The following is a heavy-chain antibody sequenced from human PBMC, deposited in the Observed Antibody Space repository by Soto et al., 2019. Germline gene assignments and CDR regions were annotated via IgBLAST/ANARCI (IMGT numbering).Heavy chain of an antibody. Sequence: GASVKVSCKASGYTFSSYGISWVRQAPGQGLEWMGWISAYNGNTNYAQKLQGRVTMTTDTSTSTGYMELSSLRSEDTAVYYCARGGDGYIIVRWGQGTLVTVSS. CDR3: ARGGDGYIIVR. D-gene: IGHD5-12*01. J-gene: IGHJ4*02. V-gene: IGHV1-18*01. CDR2: ISAYNGNT. CDR1: GYTFSSYG.